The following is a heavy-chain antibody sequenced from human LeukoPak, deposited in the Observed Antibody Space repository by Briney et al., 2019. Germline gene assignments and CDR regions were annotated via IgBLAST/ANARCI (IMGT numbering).Heavy chain of an antibody. Sequence: TSETLSLTCTVSGGSISSSIYYWGWIRQSPGKGLEWIGSIYYSGSTYYNPSLKSRVTISVDTSKNQFSLKLSSVTAADTAVYYCARHYYDSSGRTFDYWGQGTLVTVSS. CDR2: IYYSGST. CDR1: GGSISSSIYY. J-gene: IGHJ4*02. CDR3: ARHYYDSSGRTFDY. V-gene: IGHV4-39*07. D-gene: IGHD3-22*01.